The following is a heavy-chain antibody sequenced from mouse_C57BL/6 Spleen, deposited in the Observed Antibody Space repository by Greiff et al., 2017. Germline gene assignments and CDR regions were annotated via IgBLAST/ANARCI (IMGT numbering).Heavy chain of an antibody. V-gene: IGHV10-1*01. J-gene: IGHJ4*01. CDR3: VRLSAQGAMDY. D-gene: IGHD6-1*01. Sequence: GGGLVQPKGSMKLSRVVSGFSFITHAMNWVRQAPGKGLEWVASIRSKSNNYATNYADSVKDRFTISRDDTESMLYLQMNNLKTEDADMYYSVRLSAQGAMDYWGQGTSVTVSS. CDR1: GFSFITHA. CDR2: IRSKSNNYAT.